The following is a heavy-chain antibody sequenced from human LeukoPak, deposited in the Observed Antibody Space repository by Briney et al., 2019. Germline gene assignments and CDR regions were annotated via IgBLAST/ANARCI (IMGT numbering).Heavy chain of an antibody. CDR2: MNPNSGNT. Sequence: ASVKVSCKASGYTFTSYDINWVRQATGQGLEWMGWMNPNSGNTGYVQKFQGRVTITADESTSTAYMELSSLRSEDTAVYYCARTLNYCSSTSCTWDPVGYWGQGTLVTVSS. V-gene: IGHV1-8*01. J-gene: IGHJ4*02. CDR1: GYTFTSYD. D-gene: IGHD2-2*01. CDR3: ARTLNYCSSTSCTWDPVGY.